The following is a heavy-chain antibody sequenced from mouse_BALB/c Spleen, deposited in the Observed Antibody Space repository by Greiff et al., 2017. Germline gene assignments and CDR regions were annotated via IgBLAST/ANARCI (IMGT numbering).Heavy chain of an antibody. CDR2: ISSGSSTI. CDR3: ARRGYGNYLYYAMDY. CDR1: GFTFSSFG. V-gene: IGHV5-17*02. J-gene: IGHJ4*01. D-gene: IGHD2-10*02. Sequence: EVQVVESGGGLVKPGGSLKLSCAASGFTFSSFGMHWVRQAPEKGLEWVAYISSGSSTIYYADTVKGRFTISRDNPKNTLFLQMTSLRSEDTAMYYCARRGYGNYLYYAMDYWGQGTSVTVSS.